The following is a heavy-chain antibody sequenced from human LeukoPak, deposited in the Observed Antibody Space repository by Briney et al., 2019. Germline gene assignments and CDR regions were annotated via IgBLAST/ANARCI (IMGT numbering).Heavy chain of an antibody. J-gene: IGHJ4*02. CDR1: GYTFTGYY. D-gene: IGHD5-12*01. V-gene: IGHV1-2*02. CDR2: INPNSGAT. Sequence: ASVKVSCKASGYTFTGYYMHWMRQAPGQGLEWMAWINPNSGATNYAPKFQGRVTLTTDTSITTAYMELCRLTSDDTAVYYCARDFGRYSGYDFDFWGQGTLVTVSS. CDR3: ARDFGRYSGYDFDF.